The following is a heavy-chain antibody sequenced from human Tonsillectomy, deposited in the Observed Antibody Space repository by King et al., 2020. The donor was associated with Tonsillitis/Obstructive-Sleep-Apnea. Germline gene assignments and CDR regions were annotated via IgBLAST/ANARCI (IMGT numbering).Heavy chain of an antibody. V-gene: IGHV3-23*04. CDR1: GFTFSSYA. CDR3: AKDSGSSGYYPSNYYYMDV. CDR2: IGGSGGST. J-gene: IGHJ6*03. Sequence: VQLVESGGGLVQPGGSLRLSCAASGFTFSSYAMTWVRQAPGKGLEWVSVIGGSGGSTYYADSVKGRFTISRDNSKNTLYLQMNSLRAEDTAVYYCAKDSGSSGYYPSNYYYMDVWGKGTTVTVSS. D-gene: IGHD3-22*01.